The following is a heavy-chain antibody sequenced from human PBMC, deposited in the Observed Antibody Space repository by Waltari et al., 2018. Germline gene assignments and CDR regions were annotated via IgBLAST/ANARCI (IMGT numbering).Heavy chain of an antibody. V-gene: IGHV1-3*01. D-gene: IGHD3-10*01. CDR1: GYTFTSYA. Sequence: QVQLVQSGAEVKKPGASVKVSCKASGYTFTSYAMHWVRQAPGQRLEWMGWINAGNGNTKYSQKFQGRVTITRDTSASTAYMELSSLRSEDTAVYYCARAKYYYGSGTSDAFDIWGQGTMVTVSS. CDR3: ARAKYYYGSGTSDAFDI. J-gene: IGHJ3*02. CDR2: INAGNGNT.